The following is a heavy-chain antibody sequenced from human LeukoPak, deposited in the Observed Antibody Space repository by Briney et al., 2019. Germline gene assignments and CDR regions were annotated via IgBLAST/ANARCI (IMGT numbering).Heavy chain of an antibody. J-gene: IGHJ5*02. CDR1: GFTFSDYY. V-gene: IGHV3-11*04. D-gene: IGHD6-19*01. CDR2: ISSSGSPI. Sequence: GGSLTLSCAASGFTFSDYYMRWIRQAPGKGLEWVSYISSSGSPIYYADSVRGRFTISRDNAKNSLYVQMNSLRDEDTAVYYCARDSSGWYHWFDPWGQGTLVTVSS. CDR3: ARDSSGWYHWFDP.